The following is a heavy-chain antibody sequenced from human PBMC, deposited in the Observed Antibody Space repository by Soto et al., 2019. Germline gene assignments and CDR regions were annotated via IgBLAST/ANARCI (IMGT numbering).Heavy chain of an antibody. J-gene: IGHJ4*02. V-gene: IGHV3-53*01. Sequence: GGSLRLSCAASGFSVSTNYMTCVRQAPGKGLEWVSVIYSGGSTYYADSVKGRFTISRDNSKNTLHLQMNSLRAEDTAVYYCARGSGSLYYFDFWGRGTLVTVSS. CDR2: IYSGGST. CDR3: ARGSGSLYYFDF. D-gene: IGHD1-26*01. CDR1: GFSVSTNY.